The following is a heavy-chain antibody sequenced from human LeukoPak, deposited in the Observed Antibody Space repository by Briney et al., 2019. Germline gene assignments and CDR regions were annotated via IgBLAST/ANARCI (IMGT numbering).Heavy chain of an antibody. Sequence: GGCLRLSCAASEFTFSSYGMSWVRQAPGKGLEWVSAISGSGGSTYYADSVKGRFTISRDNSKNTLYLQMNSLRAEDTAVYYCARDRYSSSWYVHYGMDVWGQGTTVTVSS. J-gene: IGHJ6*02. CDR2: ISGSGGST. CDR1: EFTFSSYG. V-gene: IGHV3-23*01. CDR3: ARDRYSSSWYVHYGMDV. D-gene: IGHD6-13*01.